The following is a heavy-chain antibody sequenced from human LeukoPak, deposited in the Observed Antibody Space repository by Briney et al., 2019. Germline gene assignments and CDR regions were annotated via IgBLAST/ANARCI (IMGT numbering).Heavy chain of an antibody. CDR3: ARFVGRTHCSSTSCYSRGYNWPYYFDY. J-gene: IGHJ4*02. Sequence: SETLSLTCAVYGGSFSGYYWSWIRQPPGKGLEWIGEINHSGSTNYNPSLKSRVTISVDTSKNQFSLKLSSVTAADTAVYYCARFVGRTHCSSTSCYSRGYNWPYYFDYWGQGTLVTVSS. CDR1: GGSFSGYY. CDR2: INHSGST. D-gene: IGHD2-2*02. V-gene: IGHV4-34*01.